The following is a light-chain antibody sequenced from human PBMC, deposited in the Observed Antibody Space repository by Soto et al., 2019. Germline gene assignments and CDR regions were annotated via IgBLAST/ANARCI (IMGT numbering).Light chain of an antibody. Sequence: QSALTQPASLSGSPGEGITISCTGSNKAVGGYNSVSWYQQHPGKAPKLMIYDVSNRPSGVSNRFSGSKSGNTASLTISGLQAEDEADYYCSSYTSSSTLVFGGGTQLTVL. CDR3: SSYTSSSTLV. V-gene: IGLV2-14*01. J-gene: IGLJ2*01. CDR2: DVS. CDR1: NKAVGGYNS.